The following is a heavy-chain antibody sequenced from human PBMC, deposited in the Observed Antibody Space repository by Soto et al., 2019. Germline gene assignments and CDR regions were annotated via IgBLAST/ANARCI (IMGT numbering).Heavy chain of an antibody. Sequence: SETLSLTCAVSGGSIDSGAFSLSWIRQPPRKGLEWIGYVTHRGTAYSIPSLNGRLTLSVDSSQTQFSLKLTSVTAADSAFYYCARIHWAQSSLDYWGRGILVTVSS. J-gene: IGHJ4*02. CDR2: VTHRGTA. CDR3: ARIHWAQSSLDY. V-gene: IGHV4-30-2*01. D-gene: IGHD6-19*01. CDR1: GGSIDSGAFS.